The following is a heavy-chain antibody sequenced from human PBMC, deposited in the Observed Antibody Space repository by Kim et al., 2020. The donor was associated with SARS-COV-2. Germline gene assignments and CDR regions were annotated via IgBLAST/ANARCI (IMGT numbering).Heavy chain of an antibody. CDR3: ATVPPEYYYDSSGYWAY. D-gene: IGHD3-22*01. V-gene: IGHV1-24*01. Sequence: ASVKVSCKVSGYTLTELSMHWVRQAPGKGLEWMGGFDPEDGETIYAQKFQGRVTMTEDTSTDTAYMELSSLRSEDTAVYYCATVPPEYYYDSSGYWAYWGQGTLVTVSS. CDR2: FDPEDGET. CDR1: GYTLTELS. J-gene: IGHJ4*02.